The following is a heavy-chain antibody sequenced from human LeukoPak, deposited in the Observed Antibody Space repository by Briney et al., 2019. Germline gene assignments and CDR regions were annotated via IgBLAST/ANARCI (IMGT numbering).Heavy chain of an antibody. D-gene: IGHD1-7*01. CDR3: AKSLRNWNYVRFLGY. J-gene: IGHJ4*02. CDR2: ISGSGGST. CDR1: GFTFSSYA. Sequence: GGSLRLSCAASGFTFSSYAMSWVRQAPGKGLEWVSAISGSGGSTYYADSVKGRFTISRDNSKNTLYLQMDSLRAEDTAVYYCAKSLRNWNYVRFLGYWGQGTLVTVSS. V-gene: IGHV3-23*01.